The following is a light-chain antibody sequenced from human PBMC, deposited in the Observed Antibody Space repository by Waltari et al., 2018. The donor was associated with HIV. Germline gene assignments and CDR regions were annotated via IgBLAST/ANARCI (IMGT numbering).Light chain of an antibody. CDR3: QQYSDWPRA. Sequence: EIVVTQFPAALSVSPGERASLSSIVSQSVSANLAWYHQVAGQAPRLLISDSSNRATGVPDRFSGSGSGTHFTLSISSLQSEDSGVYYCQQYSDWPRAFGLGTKVEV. CDR2: DSS. V-gene: IGKV3-15*01. CDR1: QSVSAN. J-gene: IGKJ1*01.